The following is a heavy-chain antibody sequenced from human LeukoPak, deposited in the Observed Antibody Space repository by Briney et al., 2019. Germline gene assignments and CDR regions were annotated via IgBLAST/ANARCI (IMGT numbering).Heavy chain of an antibody. CDR2: INSDGSST. V-gene: IGHV3-74*01. CDR1: GFTFSSYW. D-gene: IGHD5/OR15-5a*01. CDR3: ARGVNGRENYFDY. Sequence: GGSLRLSCAASGFTFSSYWMHWVRQAPGKGLVWVSRINSDGSSTSYADSMKGRFTISRDNAKNTLYLQMNSLRAEDTAVYYCARGVNGRENYFDYWGQGTLVTVSS. J-gene: IGHJ4*02.